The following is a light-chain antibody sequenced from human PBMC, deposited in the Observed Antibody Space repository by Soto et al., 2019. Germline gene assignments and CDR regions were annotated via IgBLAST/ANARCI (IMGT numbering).Light chain of an antibody. V-gene: IGLV2-8*01. CDR2: AVN. CDR1: SSDVGGYKY. J-gene: IGLJ1*01. CDR3: SSYAGSNNYV. Sequence: QSVLTQPPCASGSPGQSVTISCTGTSSDVGGYKYVSWYQQYPGKAPKLMIYAVNKRPSGVPDRFSGSKSGNTASLTVSGLQAEDEADYYCSSYAGSNNYVFGTGTKLTVL.